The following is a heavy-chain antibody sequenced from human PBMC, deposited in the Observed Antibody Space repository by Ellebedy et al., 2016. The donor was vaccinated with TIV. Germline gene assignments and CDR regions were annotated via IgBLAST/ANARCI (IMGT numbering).Heavy chain of an antibody. CDR3: AKLDSSGYYDGRFDY. D-gene: IGHD3-22*01. CDR1: GFTFRNFA. V-gene: IGHV3-23*01. J-gene: IGHJ4*02. CDR2: ISSSGVST. Sequence: GESLKISCAASGFTFRNFAMTWVRQAPGKGLEWVSSISSSGVSTDYADFVRGRVTISRDNSKNTLYLQMNSLRADDSAVYYCAKLDSSGYYDGRFDYWGQGTLVTVSS.